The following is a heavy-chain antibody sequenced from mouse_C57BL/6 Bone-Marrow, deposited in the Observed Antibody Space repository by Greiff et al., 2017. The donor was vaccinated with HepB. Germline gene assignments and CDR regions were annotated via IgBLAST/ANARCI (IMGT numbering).Heavy chain of an antibody. J-gene: IGHJ4*01. CDR2: INYDGSST. D-gene: IGHD2-2*01. V-gene: IGHV5-16*01. CDR3: ARDRGYGYDDYAMDY. Sequence: EVKLVESEGGLVQPGRSMKLSCTASGFTFSDYYMAWVRQVPEKGLEWVANINYDGSSTYYLDSLKSRFIISRDNAKNILYLQMSSLKSEDTATYYCARDRGYGYDDYAMDYWGQGTSVTVSS. CDR1: GFTFSDYY.